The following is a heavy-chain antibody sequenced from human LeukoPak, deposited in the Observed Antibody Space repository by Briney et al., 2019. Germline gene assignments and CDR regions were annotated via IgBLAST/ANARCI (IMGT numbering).Heavy chain of an antibody. Sequence: PGGSLRLSCAASGFTFSSYAMSWVRQAPGKGLEWVSAISGSGGSTYYADSVKGRFTISRDNSKNTLYVQMNSLRAEDTAVYYCAKDRLITMVRGVTTSADYWGQGTLVTVSS. V-gene: IGHV3-23*01. CDR1: GFTFSSYA. CDR3: AKDRLITMVRGVTTSADY. CDR2: ISGSGGST. D-gene: IGHD3-10*01. J-gene: IGHJ4*02.